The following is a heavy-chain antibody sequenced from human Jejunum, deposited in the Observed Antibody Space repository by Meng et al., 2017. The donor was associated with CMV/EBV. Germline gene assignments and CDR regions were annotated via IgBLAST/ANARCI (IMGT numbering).Heavy chain of an antibody. Sequence: RFSLGWIRQPPGMGLEWIGSISYGGSPSYNPSLKSRVTVSVDTSKNQFSLNLNSVTAADTAVYYCARHGTYFYDNSGYSNWFDPWGQGTLVTVSS. V-gene: IGHV4-39*01. D-gene: IGHD3-22*01. CDR3: ARHGTYFYDNSGYSNWFDP. CDR2: ISYGGSP. J-gene: IGHJ5*02. CDR1: RFS.